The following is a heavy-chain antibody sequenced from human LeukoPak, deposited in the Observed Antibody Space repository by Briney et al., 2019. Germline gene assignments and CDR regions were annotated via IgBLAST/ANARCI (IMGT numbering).Heavy chain of an antibody. D-gene: IGHD6-19*01. Sequence: PSETLSLTCTVSGGSISSYYWSWIRQPPGKGLEWIGYIYYSGSTNYNPSLKSRVTISVDTPKNQFSLKLSSVTAADTAVYYCARPNSSGWSSYWYFDLWGRGTLVTVSS. CDR2: IYYSGST. J-gene: IGHJ2*01. V-gene: IGHV4-59*01. CDR1: GGSISSYY. CDR3: ARPNSSGWSSYWYFDL.